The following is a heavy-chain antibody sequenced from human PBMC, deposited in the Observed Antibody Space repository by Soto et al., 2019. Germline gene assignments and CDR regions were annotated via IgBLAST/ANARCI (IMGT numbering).Heavy chain of an antibody. CDR1: GFTVSSNY. CDR2: IYSGGST. Sequence: EVQLVESGGGLVQPGGSLRLSCAASGFTVSSNYMSWVRQAPGKGLEWVSVIYSGGSTYYADSVKGRFTISRDNSKNTLYRQMNSLRADDTAVYYCAREDSGGVGYYDYWGQRDLVTVSS. D-gene: IGHD3-16*01. J-gene: IGHJ4*02. CDR3: AREDSGGVGYYDY. V-gene: IGHV3-66*01.